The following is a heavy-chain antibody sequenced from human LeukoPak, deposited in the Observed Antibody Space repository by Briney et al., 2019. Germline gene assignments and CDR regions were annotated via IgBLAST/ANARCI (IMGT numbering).Heavy chain of an antibody. CDR2: ISGSGGST. D-gene: IGHD3-3*01. CDR3: AKNSRYYDFWSGYAYMDV. Sequence: PGGSLRLSCAASGFSFSKYAMSWVRQAPGKGLEWVSAISGSGGSTYYADSVKGRFTISRDNSKNTLYLQMNSLRAEDTAVYYCAKNSRYYDFWSGYAYMDVWGKGTTVTVSS. J-gene: IGHJ6*03. V-gene: IGHV3-23*01. CDR1: GFSFSKYA.